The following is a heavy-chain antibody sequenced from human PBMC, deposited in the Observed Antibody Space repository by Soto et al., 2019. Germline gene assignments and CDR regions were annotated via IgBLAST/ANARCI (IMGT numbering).Heavy chain of an antibody. CDR3: ARGGRWFGEFDAFDI. CDR1: GFIVSSNY. V-gene: IGHV3-66*01. J-gene: IGHJ3*02. Sequence: EVQLVESGGGLVQPGGSLRLSCAASGFIVSSNYMSWVRQAPGKGLEWVSVIYSGGSTYYADSVKGRFTISRDKSKNTLYLQRNSRRAEDTAVYYCARGGRWFGEFDAFDIWGQGTMVTVSS. D-gene: IGHD3-10*01. CDR2: IYSGGST.